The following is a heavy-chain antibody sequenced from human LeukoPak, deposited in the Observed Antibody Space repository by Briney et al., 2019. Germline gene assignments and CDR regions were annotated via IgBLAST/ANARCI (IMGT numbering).Heavy chain of an antibody. J-gene: IGHJ6*02. CDR1: GYTFTIHH. D-gene: IGHD2-15*01. Sequence: ASVKVSCKASGYTFTIHHIQWVRQAPGQGLEWMGWINTNSGGTTYSQKFQGRVTMTRDTSISTAYMELSRLRSDDTAVYYCARDRLSLGYCSGGSCYYYGMDVWGQGTTVTVSS. V-gene: IGHV1-2*02. CDR3: ARDRLSLGYCSGGSCYYYGMDV. CDR2: INTNSGGT.